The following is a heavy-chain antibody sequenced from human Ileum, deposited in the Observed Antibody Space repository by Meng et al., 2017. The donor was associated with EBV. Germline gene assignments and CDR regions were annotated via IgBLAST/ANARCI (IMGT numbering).Heavy chain of an antibody. Sequence: VLRPDSGPGLVKPSGTLSPPCAVSGGSISSSNWWSWVRQPPGKGLEWIGKIYHSGITIYNPSLKSRVTMSVDNSKNQFSLKLNSMTAADTAVYYCARDPTGGEDHQRVWGQGTLVTVSS. J-gene: IGHJ4*02. V-gene: IGHV4-4*02. CDR1: GGSISSSNW. CDR2: IYHSGIT. CDR3: ARDPTGGEDHQRV. D-gene: IGHD1-14*01.